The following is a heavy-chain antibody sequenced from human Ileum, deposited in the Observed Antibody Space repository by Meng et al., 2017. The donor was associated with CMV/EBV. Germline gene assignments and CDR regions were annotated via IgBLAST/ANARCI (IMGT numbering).Heavy chain of an antibody. V-gene: IGHV1-18*01. CDR1: GYIFNKHG. CDR3: ARDLFSPGGNSCFDY. J-gene: IGHJ4*02. CDR2: INLWNGNI. D-gene: IGHD3-16*01. Sequence: ASVKVSCKASGYIFNKHGINWVRQAPGQGLEWMGWINLWNGNIEYAQKFQGRITVTTDASTSTAYMELRSLTSDDTAVYYCARDLFSPGGNSCFDYWGQGKVVTVSS.